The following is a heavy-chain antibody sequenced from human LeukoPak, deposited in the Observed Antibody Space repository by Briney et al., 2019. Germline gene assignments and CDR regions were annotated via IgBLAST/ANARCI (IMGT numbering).Heavy chain of an antibody. Sequence: SQTLSLTCTVSGGSIGSGSYYWSWIRQPAGKGLEWIGRIYTSGSTNYNPSLKSRVTISVDTSKNQFSLKLSSVTAADTAVYYCARVPTYYYDSSGSIGWFDPWGQGTLVTVSS. V-gene: IGHV4-61*02. J-gene: IGHJ5*02. CDR2: IYTSGST. CDR1: GGSIGSGSYY. D-gene: IGHD3-22*01. CDR3: ARVPTYYYDSSGSIGWFDP.